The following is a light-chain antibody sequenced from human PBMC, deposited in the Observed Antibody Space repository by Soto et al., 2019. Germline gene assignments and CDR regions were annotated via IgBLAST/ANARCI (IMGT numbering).Light chain of an antibody. V-gene: IGKV1-33*01. CDR1: QDISNY. Sequence: DIQMTQSPSSLSASLGDRVTITCQASQDISNYLNWYQQKPGKAPKLLIYDASNLETGVPSRFSESESGTDFAFTISSLQPEDIATYYCQQYDNLPFTFGPGTKVDIK. CDR3: QQYDNLPFT. CDR2: DAS. J-gene: IGKJ3*01.